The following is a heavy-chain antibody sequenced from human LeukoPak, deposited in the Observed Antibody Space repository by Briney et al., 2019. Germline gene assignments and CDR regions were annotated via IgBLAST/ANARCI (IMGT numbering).Heavy chain of an antibody. Sequence: GESLKISCKGSGYSFTSYRIGWVRQMPGKGLEWMGIIYPGDSDTRYSPSFQGQVTISADKSISTAYLQWSSLKASDTAMYYCARTVVPAAMFGYYYYMDVWGKGTTVTVSS. CDR3: ARTVVPAAMFGYYYYMDV. CDR1: GYSFTSYR. D-gene: IGHD2-2*01. CDR2: IYPGDSDT. J-gene: IGHJ6*03. V-gene: IGHV5-51*01.